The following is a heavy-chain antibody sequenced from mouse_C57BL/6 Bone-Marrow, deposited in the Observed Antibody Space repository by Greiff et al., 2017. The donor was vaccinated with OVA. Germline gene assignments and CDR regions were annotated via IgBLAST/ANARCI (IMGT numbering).Heavy chain of an antibody. CDR1: GYSITSGYY. V-gene: IGHV3-6*01. J-gene: IGHJ4*01. CDR2: ISYDGSN. D-gene: IGHD2-3*01. CDR3: ARMAYDGYPMDY. Sequence: EVKLEESGPGLVKPSQSLSLTCSVTGYSITSGYYWNWIRQFPGNKLEWMGYISYDGSNNYNPSLKNRISITRDTSKNQFFLKLNSVTTEDTATYYCARMAYDGYPMDYWGQGTSVTVSS.